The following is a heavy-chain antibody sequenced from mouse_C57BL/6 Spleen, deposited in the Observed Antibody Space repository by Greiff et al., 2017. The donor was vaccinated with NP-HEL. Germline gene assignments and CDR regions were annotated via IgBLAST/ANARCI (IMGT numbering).Heavy chain of an antibody. D-gene: IGHD2-3*01. V-gene: IGHV2-3*01. CDR2: IWGGGST. CDR1: GFSLTSYG. CDR3: AKEEGWLLRDWYFDV. J-gene: IGHJ1*03. Sequence: QVQLKESGPGLVAPSQSLSITCTVSGFSLTSYGVSWVRQPPGKGLEWLGVIWGGGSTNYPSALISRLSISKDNSKSQVFVKLNSLQNDDTATYYCAKEEGWLLRDWYFDVWGTGTTVTVSS.